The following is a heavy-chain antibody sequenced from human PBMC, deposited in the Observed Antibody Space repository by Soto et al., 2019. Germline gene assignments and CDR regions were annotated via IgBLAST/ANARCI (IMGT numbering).Heavy chain of an antibody. Sequence: ESLSLICTVSGLSTRPNRYPLIWIGLAQEQGLEWIGLFYYSGSTHYNPSLKSRLTVSVDTSKNQFSLKVSSVTAADTAVYYCVILQGYCITTGCYGHYAMDLWGQG. J-gene: IGHJ6*02. D-gene: IGHD2-2*01. CDR2: FYYSGST. CDR3: VILQGYCITTGCYGHYAMDL. V-gene: IGHV4-39*01. CDR1: GLSTRPNRYP.